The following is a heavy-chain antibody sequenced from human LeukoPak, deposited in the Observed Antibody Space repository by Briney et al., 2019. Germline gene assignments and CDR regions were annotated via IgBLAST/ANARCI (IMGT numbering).Heavy chain of an antibody. J-gene: IGHJ4*02. V-gene: IGHV3-30-3*01. Sequence: PGRSLRLSCAASGSTFSSYAMHWVRQAPGKGLEWVAVISYDGSNKYYADSVKGRFTISRDNSKNTLYLQMNSLRAEDTAVYYCARSSSWSSYFDYWGQGTLVTVSS. D-gene: IGHD6-13*01. CDR1: GSTFSSYA. CDR2: ISYDGSNK. CDR3: ARSSSWSSYFDY.